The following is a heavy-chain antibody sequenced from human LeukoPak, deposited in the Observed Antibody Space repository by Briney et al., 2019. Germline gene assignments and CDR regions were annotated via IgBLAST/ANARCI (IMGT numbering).Heavy chain of an antibody. J-gene: IGHJ4*02. CDR1: GFTFSSYS. CDR2: ISSSSSYI. D-gene: IGHD3-22*01. Sequence: GGSLRLSCAASGFTFSSYSMNWVRQAPGKGLEWVSSISSSSSYIYYADSVKGRFTISRDNAKNSLYLQMNSLRAEDTAVYYCVRDDDRPDNGLDHWGQGTLVTVSS. V-gene: IGHV3-21*01. CDR3: VRDDDRPDNGLDH.